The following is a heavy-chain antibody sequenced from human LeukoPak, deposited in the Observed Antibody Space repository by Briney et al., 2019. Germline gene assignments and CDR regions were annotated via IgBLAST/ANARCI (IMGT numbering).Heavy chain of an antibody. Sequence: GGSLRLSCAASGFTFSTYNMDWVRQAPGKGLEWVSFISSGSRIIYYADSVKGRFTVSRDNAKNSLYLQMNSLRDEDTAVYYCARNPAGIGDYWGQGTLVTISS. CDR1: GFTFSTYN. V-gene: IGHV3-48*02. J-gene: IGHJ4*02. CDR2: ISSGSRII. CDR3: ARNPAGIGDY. D-gene: IGHD1-26*01.